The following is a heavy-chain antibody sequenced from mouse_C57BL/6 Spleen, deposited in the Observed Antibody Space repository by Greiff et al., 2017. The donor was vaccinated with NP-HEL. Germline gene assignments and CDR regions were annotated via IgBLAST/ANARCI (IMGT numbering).Heavy chain of an antibody. CDR1: GKTLTGNG. V-gene: IGHV1-9*01. D-gene: IGHD3-2*02. Sequence: VQLQQSGAELMKPGASGKLSGRATGKTLTGNGKGGVRKRPGKGLEGMGEILPGSGSTNYNERFKGKATFTADTSSNTAYMKLSSLTTEDSAIYDCARTAQASWFAYWGQGTLVTVSA. CDR3: ARTAQASWFAY. J-gene: IGHJ3*01. CDR2: ILPGSGST.